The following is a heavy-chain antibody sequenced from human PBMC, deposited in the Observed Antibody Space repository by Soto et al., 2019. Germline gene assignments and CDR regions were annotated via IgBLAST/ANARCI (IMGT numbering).Heavy chain of an antibody. CDR2: IYHSGST. V-gene: IGHV4-31*03. D-gene: IGHD3-3*01. CDR3: ARVTSHDRTTISGVVIGSMHV. J-gene: IGHJ6*02. CDR1: GGSIRTTRYY. Sequence: QVQLEESGPGLVKPSQTLSLTCTVTGGSIRTTRYYWSWIRQHPGKGLEWIAYIYHSGSTYYNPSRNTRVAISVHTSSNHFSLSLSSVTAADTAVYFCARVTSHDRTTISGVVIGSMHVWGQGTTVTVSS.